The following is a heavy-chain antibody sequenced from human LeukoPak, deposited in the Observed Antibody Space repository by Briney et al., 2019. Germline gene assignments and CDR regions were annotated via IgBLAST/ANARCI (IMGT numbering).Heavy chain of an antibody. V-gene: IGHV3-7*03. J-gene: IGHJ3*02. CDR1: GFTFSSYW. CDR2: IKQDGTEK. Sequence: GGSLRLSCVASGFTFSSYWMSWVRQAPGKGLEWVANIKQDGTEKYYVDSVKGRFTISRDNAKNSLYLQMNSLRAEDTAMYYCARVRRILVPGLDSFDMWGQGTMVTVSS. D-gene: IGHD3-22*01. CDR3: ARVRRILVPGLDSFDM.